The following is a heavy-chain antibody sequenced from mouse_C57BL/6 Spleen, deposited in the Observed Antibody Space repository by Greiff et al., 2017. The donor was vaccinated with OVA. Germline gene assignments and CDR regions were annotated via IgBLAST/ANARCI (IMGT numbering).Heavy chain of an antibody. D-gene: IGHD2-14*01. V-gene: IGHV1-42*01. J-gene: IGHJ2*01. Sequence: VQLKQSGPELVKPGASVKMSCTASGYSFTGYYMHWVKQSPEKSLEWIGRINPGTGGTTYPQKFKDKATLTADTSSSTAYLQLKSLTSEDSAVYYCATRGYHACCLDYWGQGTTLTVSS. CDR2: INPGTGGT. CDR1: GYSFTGYY. CDR3: ATRGYHACCLDY.